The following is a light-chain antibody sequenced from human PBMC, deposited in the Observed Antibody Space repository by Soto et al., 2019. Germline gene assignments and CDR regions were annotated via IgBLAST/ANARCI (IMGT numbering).Light chain of an antibody. CDR2: GAS. Sequence: EIVMTQSPATLSVCPGERATLSCRASQSVSSNLAWYQQKPGQAPRLLIYGASTRATGIPARFSGSGSGTDFTLTISRLEPEDFAVYYCQQRSNRPPTFGQGTRLEIK. J-gene: IGKJ5*01. V-gene: IGKV3-15*01. CDR1: QSVSSN. CDR3: QQRSNRPPT.